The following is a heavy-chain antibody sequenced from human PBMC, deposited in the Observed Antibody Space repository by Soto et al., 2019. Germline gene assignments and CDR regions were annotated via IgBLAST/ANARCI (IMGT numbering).Heavy chain of an antibody. V-gene: IGHV1-18*01. J-gene: IGHJ3*02. Sequence: QVQLVQSGAEVKKPGASVTVSCKASGYTFTSFGISWVRQAPGQGLEWMGWISAYNGNTNYAENLQGRVTMTTDTSTSTAYMELRSLRSADKAVYYCARDHRGGTDAFDILGQGTMVTVSS. CDR1: GYTFTSFG. CDR2: ISAYNGNT. CDR3: ARDHRGGTDAFDI. D-gene: IGHD2-15*01.